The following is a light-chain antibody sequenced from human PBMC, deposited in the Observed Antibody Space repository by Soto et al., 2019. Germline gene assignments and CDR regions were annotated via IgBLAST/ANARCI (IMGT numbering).Light chain of an antibody. V-gene: IGKV3-20*01. CDR3: QQYDMSPQAT. Sequence: MVLTQSPDTLSLSPGERATLSCRASQSVSRNWLAWYQQKPGRAPRLLIYSASSRLTGIPDRFSGSGSGTDFTLTISRLEPEDFAVYYCQQYDMSPQATFGQGTRLEFK. J-gene: IGKJ2*01. CDR1: QSVSRNW. CDR2: SAS.